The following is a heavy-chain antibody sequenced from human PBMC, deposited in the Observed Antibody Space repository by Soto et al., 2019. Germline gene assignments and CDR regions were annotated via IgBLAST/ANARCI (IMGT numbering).Heavy chain of an antibody. J-gene: IGHJ5*02. CDR1: GDSFSSNSVD. CDR3: ARTPASRNHDP. V-gene: IGHV6-1*01. D-gene: IGHD6-6*01. CDR2: TYYRSKWYN. Sequence: SQIRLRTCYISGDSFSSNSVDWNWISQSQSRGLEWLGRTYYRSKWYNDYALSVKSRITINPDTSKNQFSLQLNSVTPDETAVYYCARTPASRNHDPWGQGTL.